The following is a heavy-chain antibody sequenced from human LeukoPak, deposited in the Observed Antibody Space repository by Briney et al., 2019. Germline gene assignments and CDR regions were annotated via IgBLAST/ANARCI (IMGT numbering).Heavy chain of an antibody. CDR2: MTPNRGNT. CDR1: GYTFTRYD. Sequence: GASVKVSCKASGYTFTRYDINWVRQATGQGLERMGWMTPNRGNTGYAQKFPGRATMTTNTSISTEYMELRSLRSEDTAVYYCARGPYYDSSGQVYWGQGTLVTVSS. J-gene: IGHJ4*02. CDR3: ARGPYYDSSGQVY. V-gene: IGHV1-8*01. D-gene: IGHD3-22*01.